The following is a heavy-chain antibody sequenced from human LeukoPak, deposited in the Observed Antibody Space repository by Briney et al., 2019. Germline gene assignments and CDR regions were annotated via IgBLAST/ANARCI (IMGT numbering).Heavy chain of an antibody. J-gene: IGHJ4*02. Sequence: GGSVRLSCAASGFTFSSYAMSWVRQAPGKGLEWVSGIGAGGTFTYYADSVKGRFTISRDNSRNTLYLQMNSLRADDTAVYYCAKDLDYTTYGNYFDYWGQGTLVTVSS. D-gene: IGHD4-11*01. CDR2: IGAGGTFT. CDR3: AKDLDYTTYGNYFDY. V-gene: IGHV3-23*01. CDR1: GFTFSSYA.